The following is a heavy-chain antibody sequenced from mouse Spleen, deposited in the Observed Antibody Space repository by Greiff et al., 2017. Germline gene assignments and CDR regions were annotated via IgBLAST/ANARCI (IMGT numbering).Heavy chain of an antibody. J-gene: IGHJ3*01. CDR3: ARGGLRLEGFAY. CDR2: ISYSGST. V-gene: IGHV3-1*01. Sequence: VQLKESGPGMVKPSQSLSLTCTVTGYSITSGYDWHWIRHFPGNKLEWMGLISYSGSTNYNPSLNSRISITHATSKNHFFLKLNTVATEDTATYYCARGGLRLEGFAYWGQGTLVTVSA. CDR1: GYSITSGYD. D-gene: IGHD2-2*01.